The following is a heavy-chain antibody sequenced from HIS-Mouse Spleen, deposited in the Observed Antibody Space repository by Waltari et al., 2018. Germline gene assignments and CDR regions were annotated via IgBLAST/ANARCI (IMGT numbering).Heavy chain of an antibody. CDR3: ARAGTLHIVATTFDY. Sequence: QVQLVESGGGVVQPGRSLRLSCAASGFTFSTYAMLWVRQAPGKGLEWVAVISYDGSNKYYADSVKGRFTISRDNSKNTLYLQMNSLRAEDTAVYYCARAGTLHIVATTFDYWGQGTLVTVSS. CDR2: ISYDGSNK. D-gene: IGHD5-12*01. V-gene: IGHV3-30*04. CDR1: GFTFSTYA. J-gene: IGHJ4*02.